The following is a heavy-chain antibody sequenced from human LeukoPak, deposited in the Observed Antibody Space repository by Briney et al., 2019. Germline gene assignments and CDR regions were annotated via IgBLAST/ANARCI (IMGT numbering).Heavy chain of an antibody. CDR2: ISGSGGRT. Sequence: GGSLRLSCAASGFTFSSYGMSWVRQAPGKGLEWVSGISGSGGRTYFADSVKGRFTISRDNSMNTLYLQMNSLRAEDTAVYYCARVQGSGGNLYYYYYMDVWGKGTTVTVSS. V-gene: IGHV3-23*01. D-gene: IGHD3-10*01. CDR1: GFTFSSYG. J-gene: IGHJ6*03. CDR3: ARVQGSGGNLYYYYYMDV.